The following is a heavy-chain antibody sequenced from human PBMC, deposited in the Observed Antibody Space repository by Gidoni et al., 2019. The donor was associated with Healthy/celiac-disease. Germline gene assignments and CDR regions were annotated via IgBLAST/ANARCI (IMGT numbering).Heavy chain of an antibody. V-gene: IGHV3-21*01. J-gene: IGHJ3*02. CDR2: ISSSSSYI. CDR3: ARERCSGGSCYSYDAFDI. D-gene: IGHD2-15*01. CDR1: GFTFSSYS. Sequence: EVQLVESGGGLVKPGGSLRLSCAASGFTFSSYSMNWVRQAPGKGLEWVSSISSSSSYIYYADSVKGRFTISRDNAKNSLYLQMNSLRAEDTAVYYCARERCSGGSCYSYDAFDIWGQGTMVTVSS.